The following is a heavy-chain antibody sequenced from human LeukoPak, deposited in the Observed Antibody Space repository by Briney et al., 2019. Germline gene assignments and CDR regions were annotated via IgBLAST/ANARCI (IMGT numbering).Heavy chain of an antibody. CDR3: AKPYTGIVGGDY. CDR1: GFSFSSYG. CDR2: ISYDGSNK. Sequence: GGSLRLSCAASGFSFSSYGMHWVRQAPGKGLEWVAVISYDGSNKYYADSVKGRFTISRDNSKNTLYLQMNSLRAEDTAVYYCAKPYTGIVGGDYWGQGTLVTVSS. J-gene: IGHJ4*02. D-gene: IGHD1-26*01. V-gene: IGHV3-30*18.